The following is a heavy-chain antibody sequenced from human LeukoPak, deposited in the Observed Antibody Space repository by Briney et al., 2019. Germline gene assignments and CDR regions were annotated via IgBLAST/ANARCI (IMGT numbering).Heavy chain of an antibody. CDR1: GYNFAELS. V-gene: IGHV1-24*01. Sequence: ASVKVSCKVSGYNFAELSIHWVRQAPGKGLKWMGGFDPEGGETIHAQNLQGRVTMTEDSSTDTAYMELSSLRSEDTAVCYCATAGRRWDPYLYFDCWGQGTLVTVSS. CDR3: ATAGRRWDPYLYFDC. CDR2: FDPEGGET. J-gene: IGHJ4*02. D-gene: IGHD6-6*01.